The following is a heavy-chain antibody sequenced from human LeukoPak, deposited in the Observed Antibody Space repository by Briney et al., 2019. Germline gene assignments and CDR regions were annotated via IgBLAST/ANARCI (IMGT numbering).Heavy chain of an antibody. J-gene: IGHJ4*02. V-gene: IGHV4-38-2*02. CDR2: IYHSGDT. CDR3: ARDQSHSSGWFKDY. CDR1: GYSISSGYY. D-gene: IGHD6-19*01. Sequence: SETLSLTCTVSGYSISSGYYWGWIRQPPGKGLEWIGSIYHSGDTYYNPSLKSRVTILVDTSKNQFSLKVSSVTAADTAVYYCARDQSHSSGWFKDYWGQGTLVTVSS.